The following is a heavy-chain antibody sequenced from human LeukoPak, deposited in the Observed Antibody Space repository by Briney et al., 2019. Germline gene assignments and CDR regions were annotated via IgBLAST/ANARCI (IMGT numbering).Heavy chain of an antibody. CDR3: ARGGSPFY. D-gene: IGHD3-10*01. Sequence: AGESLRLSCAGSGFSFSSHWLHWVRQVPGKGLEWVERINGDGIAINYADSVKGRFTISRDNAKNTVYLQMNSLRVEDTAVFYCARGGSPFYWGRGTPVTVSS. V-gene: IGHV3-74*01. CDR2: INGDGIAI. CDR1: GFSFSSHW. J-gene: IGHJ4*02.